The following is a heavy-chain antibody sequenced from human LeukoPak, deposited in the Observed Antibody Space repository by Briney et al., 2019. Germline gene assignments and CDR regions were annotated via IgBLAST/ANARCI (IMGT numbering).Heavy chain of an antibody. CDR2: INTNTGNP. V-gene: IGHV7-4-1*02. J-gene: IGHJ4*02. Sequence: ASVKVSCRASGYMFTSYAMNWVRQTPGQGLELMGWINTNTGNPTYAQDFAGRFVFSLDTSVSTAYLQISGLKAEDTAVYYCARASTPKVGATIYYFDHWGQGTLVTVSS. CDR3: ARASTPKVGATIYYFDH. D-gene: IGHD1-26*01. CDR1: GYMFTSYA.